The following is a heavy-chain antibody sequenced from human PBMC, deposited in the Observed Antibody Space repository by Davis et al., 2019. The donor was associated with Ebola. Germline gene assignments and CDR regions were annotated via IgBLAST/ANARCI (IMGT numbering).Heavy chain of an antibody. CDR3: ARAGPYSSSWYDTFDI. Sequence: LSLTCAASGFTFSNSAVNWVRQAPGKGLEWVSAISNSGGRTFYADAVKGRFAISRDNSKNTLYLQMNSLRAEDTAIYYCARAGPYSSSWYDTFDIWGQGTMVTVSS. CDR1: GFTFSNSA. J-gene: IGHJ3*02. CDR2: ISNSGGRT. V-gene: IGHV3-23*01. D-gene: IGHD6-13*01.